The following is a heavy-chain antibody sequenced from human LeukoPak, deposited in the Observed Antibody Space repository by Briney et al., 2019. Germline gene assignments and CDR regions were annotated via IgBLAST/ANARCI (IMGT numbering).Heavy chain of an antibody. CDR2: INHSGST. CDR1: GFTFSSYG. V-gene: IGHV4-34*08. J-gene: IGHJ6*03. Sequence: GSLRLSCAASGFTFSSYGMRWVPQAPGKGLEWIGEINHSGSTNYNPSLKSRVTISVDTSKNQFSLKLSSVTAADTAVYYCAWEGYTAMGHPYYYYMDVWGKGTTVTVSS. CDR3: AWEGYTAMGHPYYYYMDV. D-gene: IGHD5-18*01.